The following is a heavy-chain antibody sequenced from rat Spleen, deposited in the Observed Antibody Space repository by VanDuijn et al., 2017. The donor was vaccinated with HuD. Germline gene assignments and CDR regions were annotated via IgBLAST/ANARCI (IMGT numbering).Heavy chain of an antibody. D-gene: IGHD1-4*01. CDR1: DFSLINFG. V-gene: IGHV2-4*01. J-gene: IGHJ2*01. Sequence: QVQLKESGPGLVQSSQTLSLTCTVSDFSLINFGVSWVRKPPGQGLEWIGAIWSGGSTAYNSLLNSRLIISRDTSTSQVFLKMNSLQTEDTATYYCVREASYPGITFDYWGQGVMVTVSS. CDR3: VREASYPGITFDY. CDR2: IWSGGST.